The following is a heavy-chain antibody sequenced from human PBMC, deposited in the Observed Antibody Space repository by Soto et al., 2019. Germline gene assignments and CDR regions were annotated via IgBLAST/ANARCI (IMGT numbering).Heavy chain of an antibody. V-gene: IGHV4-30-4*01. J-gene: IGHJ3*02. CDR1: GGSISSGDYY. CDR3: ARGGYSGYDAFDI. Sequence: SETLSLTCTVSGGSISSGDYYWSWIRQPPGKGLEWIGYIYYSGSTYYNPSLKSRVTISVDTSKNQFSLKLSSVTAADTAVYYCARGGYSGYDAFDIWGQGTMVTVSS. CDR2: IYYSGST. D-gene: IGHD5-12*01.